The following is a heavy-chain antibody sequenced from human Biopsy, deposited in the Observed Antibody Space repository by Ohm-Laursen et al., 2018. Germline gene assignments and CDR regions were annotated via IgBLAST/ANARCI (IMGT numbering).Heavy chain of an antibody. Sequence: SVKVSCKAPGGTFSNYGVNWARQTPGQGLEWLGGNIPILGTGNYAQKFQDRVTVAADTSTSTATMELRSLRSDDTAVYYCATKLTGYFHHWGQGTLVIVSS. CDR3: ATKLTGYFHH. D-gene: IGHD3-9*01. CDR1: GGTFSNYG. CDR2: NIPILGTG. V-gene: IGHV1-69*06. J-gene: IGHJ1*01.